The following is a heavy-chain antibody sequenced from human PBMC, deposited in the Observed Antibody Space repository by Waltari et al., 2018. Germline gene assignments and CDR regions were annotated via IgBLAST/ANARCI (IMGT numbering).Heavy chain of an antibody. Sequence: QLQLQESGPGLVKPSETLSLTCTVSGGSISSSSYYWGWIRQTPGKGLEWIGSIYYSGSTYYNPSLKSRVTISVDTSKNQFSLKLSSVTAADTAVYYCATELIAVGKWGQGTLVTVSS. D-gene: IGHD6-19*01. J-gene: IGHJ4*02. CDR2: IYYSGST. CDR3: ATELIAVGK. CDR1: GGSISSSSYY. V-gene: IGHV4-39*07.